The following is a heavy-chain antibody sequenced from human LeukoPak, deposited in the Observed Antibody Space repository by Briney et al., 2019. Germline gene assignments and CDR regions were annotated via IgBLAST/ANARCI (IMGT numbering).Heavy chain of an antibody. CDR3: AKGSLRYFDWLLYADY. CDR2: ITGSGGST. D-gene: IGHD3-9*01. CDR1: GFTFSSYW. J-gene: IGHJ4*02. V-gene: IGHV3-23*01. Sequence: PGGSLRLSCAASGFTFSSYWMSWVRQAPGKGLEWVSAITGSGGSTYYADSVKGRFTISRDNSKNTLYLQMNSLRAEDTAVYYCAKGSLRYFDWLLYADYWGQGTLVTVSS.